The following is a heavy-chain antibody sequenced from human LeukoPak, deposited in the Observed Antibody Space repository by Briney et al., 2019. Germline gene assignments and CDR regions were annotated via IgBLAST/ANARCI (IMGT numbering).Heavy chain of an antibody. CDR3: ARCGQYYDFWSGYSGDYHFDY. CDR2: IYSGGST. D-gene: IGHD3-3*01. V-gene: IGHV3-53*01. J-gene: IGHJ4*02. CDR1: GFTVSSNY. Sequence: PGGSLRLSCAASGFTVSSNYMSWVRQAPGKGLEWVSVIYSGGSTYYADSVKGRFTISRDNSKNTLYLQMNSLRAEDTAVYYCARCGQYYDFWSGYSGDYHFDYWGQGTLVTVSS.